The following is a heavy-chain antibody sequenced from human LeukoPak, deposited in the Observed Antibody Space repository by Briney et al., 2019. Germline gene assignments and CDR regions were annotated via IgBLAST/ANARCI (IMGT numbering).Heavy chain of an antibody. CDR2: ISAYNGNT. V-gene: IGHV1-18*01. D-gene: IGHD6-19*01. CDR3: AREWDSSGWGTSYYYYMDV. Sequence: ASVKVSCKASGYTFTSYGISWVRQAPGQGLEWMGWISAYNGNTNYAQKLQGRVTMTTDTSTSTAYMELRSLRSDDTAVYYCAREWDSSGWGTSYYYYMDVWGKGTTVTVSS. J-gene: IGHJ6*03. CDR1: GYTFTSYG.